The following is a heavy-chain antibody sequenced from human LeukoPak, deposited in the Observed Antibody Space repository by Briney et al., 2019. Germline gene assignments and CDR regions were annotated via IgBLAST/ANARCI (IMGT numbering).Heavy chain of an antibody. D-gene: IGHD3-10*02. CDR2: IYYSGNT. CDR3: ARSTGTTMFIDY. Sequence: SETLSLTCTVSGGSISPYYWSWIRQPPGKGLEWLGYIYYSGNTDYNPSLKSRVAISVDTSKNQFSLKLSSVTAADTAVYYCARSTGTTMFIDYWGQGTLLTVSS. J-gene: IGHJ4*02. CDR1: GGSISPYY. V-gene: IGHV4-59*01.